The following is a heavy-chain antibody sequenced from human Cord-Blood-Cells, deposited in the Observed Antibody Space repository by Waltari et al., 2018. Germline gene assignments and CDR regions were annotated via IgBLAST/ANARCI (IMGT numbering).Heavy chain of an antibody. CDR2: IKKDGSEK. CDR1: GFTFSSYW. Sequence: EVQLVESGGGLVQPGGSLRLSCAASGFTFSSYWMSWVRQAPGKGLGWGANIKKDGSEKYYVDSVKGRFTISRDNAKNSLYLQMNSLRAEDTAVYYCASNSGSYPGLVDYWGQGTLVTVSS. D-gene: IGHD1-26*01. J-gene: IGHJ4*02. V-gene: IGHV3-7*01. CDR3: ASNSGSYPGLVDY.